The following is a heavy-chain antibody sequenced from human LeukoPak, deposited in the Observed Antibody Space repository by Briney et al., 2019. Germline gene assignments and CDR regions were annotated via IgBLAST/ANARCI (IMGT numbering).Heavy chain of an antibody. V-gene: IGHV4-59*11. Sequence: SETLSLTCSVSGASISSHYWSWIRQPPGKGLEWIGYIHYSGSTNCNPSLKSRVTISLDTSKNQFSLKLSSVTAADTAVYYCARDAAQNYYDSSGYHWYFDLWGRGTLVTVSS. CDR2: IHYSGST. CDR3: ARDAAQNYYDSSGYHWYFDL. J-gene: IGHJ2*01. CDR1: GASISSHY. D-gene: IGHD3-22*01.